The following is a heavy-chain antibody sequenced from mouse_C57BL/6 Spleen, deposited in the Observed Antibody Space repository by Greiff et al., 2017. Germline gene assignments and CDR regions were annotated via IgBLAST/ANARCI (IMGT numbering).Heavy chain of an antibody. V-gene: IGHV5-9-1*02. D-gene: IGHD2-4*01. J-gene: IGHJ4*01. CDR1: GFTFSSYA. Sequence: EVKVVESGEGLVKPGGSLKLSCAASGFTFSSYAMSWVRQTPEKRLEWVAYISSGGDYIYYADTVKGRFTISRDNARNTLYLQMSSLKSEDTAMYYCTRDHDYDYAMDYWGQGTSVTVSS. CDR2: ISSGGDYI. CDR3: TRDHDYDYAMDY.